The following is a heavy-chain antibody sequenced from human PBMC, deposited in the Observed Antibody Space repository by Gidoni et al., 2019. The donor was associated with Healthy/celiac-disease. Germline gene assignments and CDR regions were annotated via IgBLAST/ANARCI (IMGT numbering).Heavy chain of an antibody. V-gene: IGHV3-30*18. D-gene: IGHD3-22*01. CDR2: ISYDGSNK. J-gene: IGHJ3*02. Sequence: QVQLVESGGGVVQPGRSLRLSCAASGFTFSSYGMHWVRQAPGKGLEWVAVISYDGSNKYYADSVKGRFTISRDNSKNTLYLQMNSLRAEDTAVYYCAKDLRYYYDTGDVFDIWGQGTMVTVSS. CDR3: AKDLRYYYDTGDVFDI. CDR1: GFTFSSYG.